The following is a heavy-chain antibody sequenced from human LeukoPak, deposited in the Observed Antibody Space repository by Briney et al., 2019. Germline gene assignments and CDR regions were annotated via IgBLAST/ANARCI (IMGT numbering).Heavy chain of an antibody. CDR1: GFTFSTQV. CDR2: ISGSGDNT. V-gene: IGHV3-23*01. CDR3: AKGSGYDTDFDY. D-gene: IGHD3-9*01. Sequence: PGGSLRLSCAASGFTFSTQVMSWVRQAPGKGLEWVSGISGSGDNTYYADSVKGRFTISRDNSKNTLHLQMNSLRAEDTAVYYCAKGSGYDTDFDYWGQGTLATVSS. J-gene: IGHJ4*02.